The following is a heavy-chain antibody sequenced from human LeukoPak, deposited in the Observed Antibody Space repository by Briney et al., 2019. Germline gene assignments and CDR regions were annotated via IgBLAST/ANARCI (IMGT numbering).Heavy chain of an antibody. CDR1: GFTFSNYA. V-gene: IGHV3-23*01. Sequence: GGSLRLSCAASGFTFSNYAMGWVRQAPGKGLEWVSTISDSGGSTFCADSVKGRFTISRDNSKNTLYVQMNSLRAEDTAVYYCAKDYSRSDDSGTEKDLPFDYWGQGILVTVPS. D-gene: IGHD3-10*01. J-gene: IGHJ4*02. CDR3: AKDYSRSDDSGTEKDLPFDY. CDR2: ISDSGGST.